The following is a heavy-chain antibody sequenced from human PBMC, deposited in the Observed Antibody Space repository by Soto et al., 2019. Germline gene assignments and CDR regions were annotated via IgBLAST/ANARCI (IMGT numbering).Heavy chain of an antibody. CDR1: GGSISSYY. J-gene: IGHJ5*02. Sequence: SETLSLTCTVSGGSISSYYWSWIRQPPGKGLEWIGYIYYSGSTNYNPSLKSRVTISVDTSKNQFSLKLSSVTAADTAVYYCARVAAAGTNNWFDPWGQGTLVTVSS. V-gene: IGHV4-59*01. CDR2: IYYSGST. D-gene: IGHD6-13*01. CDR3: ARVAAAGTNNWFDP.